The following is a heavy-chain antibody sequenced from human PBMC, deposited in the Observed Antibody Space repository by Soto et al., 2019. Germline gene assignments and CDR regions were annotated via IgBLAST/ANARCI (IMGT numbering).Heavy chain of an antibody. CDR1: GYIFTSYG. CDR3: VRAPMVRGVIKVRAPDY. D-gene: IGHD3-10*01. J-gene: IGHJ4*02. CDR2: ISTDNGNT. V-gene: IGHV1-18*01. Sequence: QVQLVQSGAEVKKPGASVKVSCKASGYIFTSYGISWVRQAPGQGLEWMGWISTDNGNTNYVQKLQGRATMTTDTSTSTAYMELRSLRFDDTAVYYCVRAPMVRGVIKVRAPDYWGQGTLVTVSS.